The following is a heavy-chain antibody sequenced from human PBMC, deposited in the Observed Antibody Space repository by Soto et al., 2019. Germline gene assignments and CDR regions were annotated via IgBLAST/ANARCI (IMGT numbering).Heavy chain of an antibody. CDR1: GGTFSSYA. Sequence: QVQLVQSGAEVKKPGSSVKVSCKASGGTFSSYAISWVRQAPGQGLEWMGGIIPIFGTANYAQKFQGRVTSTADESTSTAYMELSSLRSEDTAVYYCARVPGCSSTSRYFFYYGMDVWGQGTTVTVSS. V-gene: IGHV1-69*01. J-gene: IGHJ6*02. CDR2: IIPIFGTA. D-gene: IGHD2-2*01. CDR3: ARVPGCSSTSRYFFYYGMDV.